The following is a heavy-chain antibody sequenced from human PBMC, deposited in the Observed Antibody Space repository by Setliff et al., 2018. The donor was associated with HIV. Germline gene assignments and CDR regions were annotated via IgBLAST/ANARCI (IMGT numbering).Heavy chain of an antibody. J-gene: IGHJ4*02. D-gene: IGHD6-19*01. CDR1: GGSISSSSYY. CDR2: IYYSGST. CDR3: ARRGRIAVAGGFDY. V-gene: IGHV4-39*01. Sequence: NPSETLSLTCTVSGGSISSSSYYWGWIRQPPGKGLEWIGSIYYSGSTYYNPSLKSRVTISVDTSKNQFSLKLSSVTAADTAVYYCARRGRIAVAGGFDYWGQGTLVTVSS.